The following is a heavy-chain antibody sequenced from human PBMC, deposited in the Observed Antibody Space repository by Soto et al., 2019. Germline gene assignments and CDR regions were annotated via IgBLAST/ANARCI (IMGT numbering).Heavy chain of an antibody. CDR3: ARAWATTGSSWPIDL. Sequence: SETLSLTCSVSGGSITSFYWTWIRQPPGKGLEWIGYSYYTGSTTYNPSLKSRVTISVDTSKNQFSLRLTSVTAADTAVYYCARAWATTGSSWPIDLWGRGTLVTVSS. CDR2: SYYTGST. J-gene: IGHJ2*01. CDR1: GGSITSFY. V-gene: IGHV4-59*01. D-gene: IGHD1-1*01.